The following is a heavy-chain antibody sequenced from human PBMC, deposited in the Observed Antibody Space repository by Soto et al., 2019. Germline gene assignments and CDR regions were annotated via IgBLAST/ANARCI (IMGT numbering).Heavy chain of an antibody. CDR2: IILPFGTA. CDR3: ARGPDYEGYFDY. V-gene: IGHV1-69*12. CDR1: GGTFSNYA. D-gene: IGHD4-17*01. J-gene: IGHJ4*02. Sequence: QVRLVQSGAEVKKPGSSVKVSCKASGGTFSNYAISWVRQAPGQGLEWMGGIILPFGTANYAEKFQDRVSITAEESMTTTDMELRGLRSEDTAVYYCARGPDYEGYFDYWGQGTLVTVSS.